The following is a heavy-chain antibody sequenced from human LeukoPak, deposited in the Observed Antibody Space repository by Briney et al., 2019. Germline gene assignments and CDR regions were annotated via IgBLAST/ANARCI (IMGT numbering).Heavy chain of an antibody. J-gene: IGHJ4*02. CDR1: GGSISSYY. D-gene: IGHD5-18*01. V-gene: IGHV4-4*07. CDR2: IYTSGRT. Sequence: SETLSLTCTVSGGSISSYYWSWIRQPAGKGLEWIGRIYTSGRTNYNPSLKSRVTMPVDTSKNQFSLKLSSVTAADTAVYYCARGGYSYGSFDYWGQGTLVTVSS. CDR3: ARGGYSYGSFDY.